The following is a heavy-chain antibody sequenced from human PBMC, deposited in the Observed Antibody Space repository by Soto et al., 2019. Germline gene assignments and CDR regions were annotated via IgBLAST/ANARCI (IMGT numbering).Heavy chain of an antibody. D-gene: IGHD2-2*01. Sequence: SETLSLTCAVSGFSISSSNWWGCIRQPPGKVLECIGYSYYSGSTYYNQSLKSRVTMSVDTSKNQLSLKLSYVTAVDTAVYYCARRRYCSSTSCLWHLGYYYGMDVWGQGTTVTVSS. CDR3: ARRRYCSSTSCLWHLGYYYGMDV. V-gene: IGHV4-28*01. CDR2: SYYSGST. CDR1: GFSISSSNW. J-gene: IGHJ6*02.